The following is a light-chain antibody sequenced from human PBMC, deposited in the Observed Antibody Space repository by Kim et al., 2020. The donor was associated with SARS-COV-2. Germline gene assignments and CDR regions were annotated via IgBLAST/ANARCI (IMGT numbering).Light chain of an antibody. CDR3: QSYDNSLSVWV. CDR1: SSNIGAGSD. J-gene: IGLJ3*02. CDR2: GNN. Sequence: QRVTISCTGSSSNIGAGSDVHWYQQLPGTAPRLLIFGNNNRPSGVPDRFSGSKSSTSASLAITGLQAEDESAYYCQSYDNSLSVWVFGGGTQLTVL. V-gene: IGLV1-40*01.